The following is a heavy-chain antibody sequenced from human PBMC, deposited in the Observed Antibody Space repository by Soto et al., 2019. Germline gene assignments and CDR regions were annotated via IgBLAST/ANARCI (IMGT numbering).Heavy chain of an antibody. CDR1: GGSFSGYY. CDR2: INHSGST. V-gene: IGHV4-34*01. CDR3: AREWRAVTIFGVVKNAKSDY. J-gene: IGHJ4*02. D-gene: IGHD3-3*01. Sequence: QVQLQQWGAGLLKPSETLSLTCAVYGGSFSGYYWSWIRQPPGKGLEWIGEINHSGSTNYNPSLKSRVTISVDTSKNQFSLKLSSVTAADTAVYYCAREWRAVTIFGVVKNAKSDYWGQGTLVTVSS.